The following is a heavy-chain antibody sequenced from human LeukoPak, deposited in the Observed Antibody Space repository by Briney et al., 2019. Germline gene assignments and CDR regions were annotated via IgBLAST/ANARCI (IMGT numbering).Heavy chain of an antibody. D-gene: IGHD3-22*01. CDR1: GYTFTSYG. CDR2: ISAYNGNT. V-gene: IGHV1-18*01. Sequence: GASVKVSCKASGYTFTSYGISWVRQAPGQGLEWMGWISAYNGNTNYAQKLQGRVTMTTDTSTSTAYMELRSLRSDDTAVYYCARDPRKWLSPRRFNWFDPWGQGTLVTVSS. J-gene: IGHJ5*02. CDR3: ARDPRKWLSPRRFNWFDP.